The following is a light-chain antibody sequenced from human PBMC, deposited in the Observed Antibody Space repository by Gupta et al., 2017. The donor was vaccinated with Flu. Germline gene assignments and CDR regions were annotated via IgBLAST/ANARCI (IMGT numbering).Light chain of an antibody. J-gene: IGLJ3*02. CDR1: TGAVTSGQW. CDR3: SLSYSGPWV. V-gene: IGLV7-46*01. CDR2: DTS. Sequence: ALLTQEPSLTVSPGATVTLSFASSTGAVTSGQWPYWFQQKSGQAPRTLIYDTSNRHSWPPARFSGSLLGGKAALTLSGAQPEDEAEYYCSLSYSGPWVFGGGTKLTVL.